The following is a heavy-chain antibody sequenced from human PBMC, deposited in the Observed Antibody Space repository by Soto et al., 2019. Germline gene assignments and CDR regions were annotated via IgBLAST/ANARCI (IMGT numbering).Heavy chain of an antibody. CDR1: GFTFSSYA. D-gene: IGHD2-21*02. CDR3: ARSYCGGDCYSALPFDY. CDR2: ISYDGSNK. Sequence: QVQLVESGGGVVQPGRSLRLSCAASGFTFSSYARHWVRQAPGKGLEWVAVISYDGSNKYYADSVKGRFTISRDNSKNTLYLQMNSLRAEDTAVYYCARSYCGGDCYSALPFDYWGQGTLVTVSS. V-gene: IGHV3-30-3*01. J-gene: IGHJ4*02.